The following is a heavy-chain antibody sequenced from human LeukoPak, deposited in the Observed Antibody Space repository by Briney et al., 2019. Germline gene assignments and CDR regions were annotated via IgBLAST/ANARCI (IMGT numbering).Heavy chain of an antibody. CDR2: TYYRSKWYN. V-gene: IGHV6-1*01. J-gene: IGHJ6*02. CDR3: AVARPEYHYGMDV. D-gene: IGHD5-12*01. CDR1: GDSVSSISVA. Sequence: SQTLSLTCAISGDSVSSISVAWNWIRQSPSRGLEWLGRTYYRSKWYNEYAVSVKGRININPDTSKNQFSLQLNSVTPVETSVYYCAVARPEYHYGMDVWVQGATVADSS.